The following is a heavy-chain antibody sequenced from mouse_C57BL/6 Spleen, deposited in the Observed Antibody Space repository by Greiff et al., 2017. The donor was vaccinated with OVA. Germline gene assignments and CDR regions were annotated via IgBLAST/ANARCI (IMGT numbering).Heavy chain of an antibody. CDR3: AKQGTGLYYYAMDY. Sequence: VHLVESGPGLVAPSQRLSITCTVSGFSLTSYGVSWVRQPPGKGLEWLGVIWGDGSTTYHSALISRLSISKDNSKSQVFLKLNSLQTDDTATYYCAKQGTGLYYYAMDYWGQGTSVTVSS. J-gene: IGHJ4*01. V-gene: IGHV2-3*01. CDR1: GFSLTSYG. D-gene: IGHD3-1*01. CDR2: IWGDGST.